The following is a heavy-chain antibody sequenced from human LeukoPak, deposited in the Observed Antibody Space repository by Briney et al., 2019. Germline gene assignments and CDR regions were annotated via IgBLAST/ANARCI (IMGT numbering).Heavy chain of an antibody. CDR3: AKDPPVSNYYYYYMDV. CDR2: ISGSGGCT. V-gene: IGHV3-23*01. CDR1: GFTFSSYA. Sequence: GGSLRLSCAASGFTFSSYAMSWVRQAPGKGLEWVSAISGSGGCTYYADSVKGRFTISRDNSKNTLYLQMNSLRAEDTAVYYCAKDPPVSNYYYYYMDVWGKGTTITVSS. J-gene: IGHJ6*03.